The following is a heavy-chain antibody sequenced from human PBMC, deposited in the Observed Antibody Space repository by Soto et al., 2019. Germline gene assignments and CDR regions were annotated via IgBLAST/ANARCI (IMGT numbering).Heavy chain of an antibody. J-gene: IGHJ6*04. V-gene: IGHV4-4*02. CDR2: ICHSGST. Sequence: AETLSLTCAVSGGSISSSNWWSWVRPPPGEGLEWIGEICHSGSTNYNPSLKSRVTISVDKSKNQFSLKLSSVAAADTAVYYCATRCGYSYPHCYGREAWGNGNTVSVSP. CDR3: ATRCGYSYPHCYGREA. CDR1: GGSISSSNW. D-gene: IGHD5-18*01.